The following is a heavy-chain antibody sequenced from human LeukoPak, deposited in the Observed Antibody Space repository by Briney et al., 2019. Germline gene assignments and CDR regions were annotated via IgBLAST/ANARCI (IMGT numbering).Heavy chain of an antibody. CDR2: IYYSGST. CDR1: GVSLSSDKYY. CDR3: ATPYCGAISCLDVFDV. V-gene: IGHV4-31*03. D-gene: IGHD2-21*01. Sequence: PSETLSLTCTVSGVSLSSDKYYWTWIRQRPGKGLEWIGHIYYSGSTSFNPSLKSRISMSMDTSKSQFSLKLTSVTAADTAGYYCATPYCGAISCLDVFDVWGQGTVVTVSS. J-gene: IGHJ3*01.